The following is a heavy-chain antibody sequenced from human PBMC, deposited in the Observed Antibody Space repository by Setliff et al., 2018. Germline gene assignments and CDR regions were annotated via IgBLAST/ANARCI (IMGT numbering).Heavy chain of an antibody. J-gene: IGHJ6*03. V-gene: IGHV4-39*01. CDR1: GGSINSSTYNSRSYY. CDR3: ARMSGFQYIDV. Sequence: SETLSLTCTVSGGSINSSTYNSRSYYWGWIRQPPGKGLEWIGRIYYSGNNYYNASLKSRLTISVDTAKNQFSLKLTSVTAADTAVYYCARMSGFQYIDVWDKGTTVTVSS. D-gene: IGHD3-3*01. CDR2: IYYSGNN.